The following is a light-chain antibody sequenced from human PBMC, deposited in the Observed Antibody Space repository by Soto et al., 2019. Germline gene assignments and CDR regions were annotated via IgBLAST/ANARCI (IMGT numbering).Light chain of an antibody. CDR2: RAS. J-gene: IGKJ1*01. V-gene: IGKV1-39*01. Sequence: DIQMTQSPSSLSASVGDRVTITCRASQTVGDHLNWYQQKPGTAPKLLFSRASRLQSGVPSRFTGSGVATDFPLPISRPQPEDFATYYCHQTFLSPPTFGQGTKVEIK. CDR1: QTVGDH. CDR3: HQTFLSPPT.